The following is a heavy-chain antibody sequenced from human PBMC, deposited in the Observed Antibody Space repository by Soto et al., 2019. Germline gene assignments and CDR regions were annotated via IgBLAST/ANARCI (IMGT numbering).Heavy chain of an antibody. J-gene: IGHJ5*01. Sequence: GGSLRLSCAASGFAFATYEMNWVRQAPGKGLEWVSYINSGGDMIYYADSVEGRFTISRDNAKNSLFLQMNSLRAEDTAVYYCARLCGDDFWNSYSPYNLFDSWGQGALVTVSS. CDR3: ARLCGDDFWNSYSPYNLFDS. CDR1: GFAFATYE. CDR2: INSGGDMI. D-gene: IGHD3-3*01. V-gene: IGHV3-48*03.